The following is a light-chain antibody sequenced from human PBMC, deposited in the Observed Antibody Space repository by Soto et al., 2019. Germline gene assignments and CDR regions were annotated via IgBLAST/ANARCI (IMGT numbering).Light chain of an antibody. CDR2: KAS. CDR1: QTISSW. J-gene: IGKJ1*01. V-gene: IGKV1-5*03. Sequence: DIPMTQSPSTLSGSVGDRVTITCRAIQTISSWLAWYQQKPGKAPKLLIYKASTLKSGVPSRFSGSGSGTEFTLTISSLQPDDFATYTCQHYNSYSEAFDQGTKVELK. CDR3: QHYNSYSEA.